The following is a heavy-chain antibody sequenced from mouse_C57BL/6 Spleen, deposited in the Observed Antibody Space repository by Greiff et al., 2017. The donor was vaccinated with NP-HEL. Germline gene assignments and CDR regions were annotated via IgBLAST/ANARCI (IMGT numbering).Heavy chain of an antibody. D-gene: IGHD1-1*01. J-gene: IGHJ4*01. CDR2: IDPSDSET. CDR1: GYTFTSYW. CDR3: ARGGVYYYGYAMDY. Sequence: QVQLQQPGAELVRPGSSVKLSCKASGYTFTSYWMHWVKQRPIQGLEWIGNIDPSDSETHYNQKFKDKATLTVDKSSSTAYMQLSSLTSEDSAVYYGARGGVYYYGYAMDYWGQGTSVTVAS. V-gene: IGHV1-52*01.